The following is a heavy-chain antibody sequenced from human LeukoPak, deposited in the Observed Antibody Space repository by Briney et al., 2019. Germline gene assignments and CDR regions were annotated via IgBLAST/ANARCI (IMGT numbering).Heavy chain of an antibody. CDR3: ARAYSSSWTDYYYYYMDV. CDR2: ISGSGGST. Sequence: GGSLRLSCAASGFTFSSYGMSWVRQAPGKGLEWVSAISGSGGSTYYADSVKGRFTISRDNSKNTLYLQMNSLRAEDTAVYYCARAYSSSWTDYYYYYMDVWGKGTTVTVSS. CDR1: GFTFSSYG. J-gene: IGHJ6*03. D-gene: IGHD6-13*01. V-gene: IGHV3-23*01.